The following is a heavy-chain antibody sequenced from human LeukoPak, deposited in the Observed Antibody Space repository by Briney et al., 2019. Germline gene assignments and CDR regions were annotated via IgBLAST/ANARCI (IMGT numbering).Heavy chain of an antibody. Sequence: SETLSLTCTVSGGSISSSSYYWGWIRQPPGKGLEWIGSIYYSGSTYYSPSLKSRVTISVDTSKNQFSLKLSSVTAADTAVYYCARGIEMATTDYWGQGTLVTVSS. D-gene: IGHD5-24*01. CDR1: GGSISSSSYY. V-gene: IGHV4-39*07. J-gene: IGHJ4*02. CDR2: IYYSGST. CDR3: ARGIEMATTDY.